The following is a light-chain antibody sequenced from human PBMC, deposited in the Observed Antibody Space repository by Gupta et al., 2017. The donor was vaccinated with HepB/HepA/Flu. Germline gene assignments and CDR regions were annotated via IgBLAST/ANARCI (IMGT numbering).Light chain of an antibody. Sequence: QSVLTPPPSLSAAPGQKVTISCSGSSSNIENNYVSWYQQLPGTAPKLLIFENNQRPSGIPDRFSGSTSDTSATLDSTGLQTGDEADYYCGTWDSSLSVVVFGGGTRLTVL. CDR1: SSNIENNY. J-gene: IGLJ2*01. V-gene: IGLV1-51*02. CDR3: GTWDSSLSVVV. CDR2: ENN.